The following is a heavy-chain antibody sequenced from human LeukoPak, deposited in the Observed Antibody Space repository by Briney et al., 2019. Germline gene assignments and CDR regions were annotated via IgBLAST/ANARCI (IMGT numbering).Heavy chain of an antibody. Sequence: GGSLRPSCAASGFTFSSYSMNWVRQAPGKGLEWVSSISSSSRYIYYADSVKGRFTISRDDAKNSLYLQMNSLRAEDTAVYYCARDLFPSTTAYFDYWGQGTLVTVSS. CDR2: ISSSSRYI. CDR1: GFTFSSYS. V-gene: IGHV3-21*01. D-gene: IGHD4-11*01. CDR3: ARDLFPSTTAYFDY. J-gene: IGHJ4*02.